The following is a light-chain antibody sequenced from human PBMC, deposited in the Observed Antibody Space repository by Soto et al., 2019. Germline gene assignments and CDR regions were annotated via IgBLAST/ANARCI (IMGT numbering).Light chain of an antibody. CDR3: QLATGTLWT. CDR1: QSIGTY. CDR2: SAS. J-gene: IGKJ1*01. Sequence: DIQMTQSPSSLSASVGDTITITCRASQSIGTYLNWFQQKPGKVPKLLIFSASNLQTGVSSRFSAGGSGTDFTLTISGLQPEDFATYYCQLATGTLWTFDQGTKVEVK. V-gene: IGKV1-39*01.